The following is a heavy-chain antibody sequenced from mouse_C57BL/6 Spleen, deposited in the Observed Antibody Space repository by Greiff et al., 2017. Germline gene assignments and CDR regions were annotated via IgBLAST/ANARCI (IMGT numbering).Heavy chain of an antibody. CDR2: IYPGDGDT. J-gene: IGHJ3*01. D-gene: IGHD1-1*02. CDR1: GYAFSSSW. V-gene: IGHV1-82*01. CDR3: AREGGKD. Sequence: QVLLKESGPELVKPGASVKISCKASGYAFSSSWMNWVKQRPGKGLEWIGRIYPGDGDTNYNGKVKGKATLTADKSSSTAYMQLSSLTSEDSAVYFCAREGGKDWGQGTLVTVSA.